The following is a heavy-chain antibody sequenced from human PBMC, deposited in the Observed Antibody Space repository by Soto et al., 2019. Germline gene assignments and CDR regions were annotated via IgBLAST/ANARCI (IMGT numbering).Heavy chain of an antibody. V-gene: IGHV4-30-4*01. CDR1: GGSISSGDYY. J-gene: IGHJ4*02. D-gene: IGHD2-2*01. CDR3: ARDIVVVPDATDY. Sequence: SETLSLTCTVSGGSISSGDYYWSWIRQPPGKGLEWIGYIYYSGSTYYNPSLKSRVTISVDTSKNQFSLKLSSVTAADTAVYYCARDIVVVPDATDYGGQGTLVTVSS. CDR2: IYYSGST.